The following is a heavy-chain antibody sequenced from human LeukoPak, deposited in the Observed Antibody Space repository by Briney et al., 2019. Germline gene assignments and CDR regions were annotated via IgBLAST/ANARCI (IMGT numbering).Heavy chain of an antibody. CDR2: INPNSGAT. CDR1: GYIFTGYY. J-gene: IGHJ4*02. Sequence: ASVKVSYKASGYIFTGYYMHWVRQAPGQGLEWMGWINPNSGATNYAQKFQGRVTMTRDMSISTVYMELSSLRSDDTAVYYRAKEGLERWELSGYYWGQGTLVTVSS. CDR3: AKEGLERWELSGYY. D-gene: IGHD1-26*01. V-gene: IGHV1-2*02.